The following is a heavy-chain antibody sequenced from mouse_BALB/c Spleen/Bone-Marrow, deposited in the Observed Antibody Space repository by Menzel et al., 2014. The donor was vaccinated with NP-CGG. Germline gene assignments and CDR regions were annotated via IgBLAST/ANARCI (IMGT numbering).Heavy chain of an antibody. CDR2: ISTYYGNT. V-gene: IGHV1-67*01. CDR1: SYTFTDYA. CDR3: ARGDYDYAMDY. D-gene: IGHD2-4*01. Sequence: LVESGPELVRPGVSVKISCKGSSYTFTDYAMHWVKQSHAKGLEWIGVISTYYGNTNYNQKFKGKATMTVDKSSSTAYMELARLTSEDSAVYYCARGDYDYAMDYWGQGTSVTVSS. J-gene: IGHJ4*01.